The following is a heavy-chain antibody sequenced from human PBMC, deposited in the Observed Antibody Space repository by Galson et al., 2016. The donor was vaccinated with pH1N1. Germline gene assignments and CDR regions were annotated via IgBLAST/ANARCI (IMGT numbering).Heavy chain of an antibody. V-gene: IGHV1-46*03. CDR1: GYTFTTNY. Sequence: SCKASGYTFTTNYIHWVRQAPGQGLEWMGVIDPSNGGTTFAQKFQGLVTMTRDTSTSTVYMEVSGLKSDDTAVYYCIRDLGRLRDFWGPGTLVTVSS. CDR3: IRDLGRLRDF. CDR2: IDPSNGGT. D-gene: IGHD7-27*01. J-gene: IGHJ4*02.